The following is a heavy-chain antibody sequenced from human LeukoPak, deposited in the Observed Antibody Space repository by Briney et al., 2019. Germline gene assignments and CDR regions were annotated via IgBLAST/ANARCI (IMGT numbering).Heavy chain of an antibody. CDR2: IYHSGST. J-gene: IGHJ6*03. V-gene: IGHV4-61*09. D-gene: IGHD2-15*01. CDR1: GGSISSGSYY. CDR3: ARDTQDYYYYYMDV. Sequence: PSQTLSLTCTVSGGSISSGSYYWSWIRQPAGKGLEWIGEIYHSGSTNYNPSLKSRVTISVDKSKNQFSLKLSSVTAADTAVYYCARDTQDYYYYYMDVWGKGTTVTVSS.